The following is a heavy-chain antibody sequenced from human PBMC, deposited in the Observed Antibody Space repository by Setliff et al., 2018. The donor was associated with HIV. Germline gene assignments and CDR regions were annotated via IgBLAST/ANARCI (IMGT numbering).Heavy chain of an antibody. V-gene: IGHV4-34*01. CDR3: ARGGFYYYYDSSGYHNA. Sequence: SETLSLTCAVYGGSFSGYYWSWIRQPPGKGLEWIGEINHSGSTNYNPSLKSRVTISVDTSKNQFSLKLSSVTAADTAVYYCARGGFYYYYDSSGYHNAWGQGTLVTVSS. CDR2: INHSGST. D-gene: IGHD3-22*01. J-gene: IGHJ5*02. CDR1: GGSFSGYY.